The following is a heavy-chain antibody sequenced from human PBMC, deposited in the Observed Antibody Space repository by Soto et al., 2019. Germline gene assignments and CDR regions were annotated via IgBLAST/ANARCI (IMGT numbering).Heavy chain of an antibody. V-gene: IGHV3-7*01. J-gene: IGHJ4*02. Sequence: VGSLRLSCAASGFSLSGYWMNWVRQAPGRGLEWVAIIKQGGSERYYVDSVKGRFTISRDNAKNSLYLQMSSLRVEDTALYYCARSSGWLHDYWGQGTLVTVSS. CDR3: ARSSGWLHDY. D-gene: IGHD6-19*01. CDR1: GFSLSGYW. CDR2: IKQGGSER.